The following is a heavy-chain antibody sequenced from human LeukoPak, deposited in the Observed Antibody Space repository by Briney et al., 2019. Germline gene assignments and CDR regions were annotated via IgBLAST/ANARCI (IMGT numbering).Heavy chain of an antibody. V-gene: IGHV3-33*01. Sequence: GRSLRLSCAASGFTFSSYGMHWVRQAPGKGLEWVAVIWYDGSNKYYADSVKGRFTISRDNSKNTLYLRMNSLRAEDTAVYYCARDQWMATTIDYWGQGTLVTVSS. J-gene: IGHJ4*02. D-gene: IGHD5-24*01. CDR2: IWYDGSNK. CDR3: ARDQWMATTIDY. CDR1: GFTFSSYG.